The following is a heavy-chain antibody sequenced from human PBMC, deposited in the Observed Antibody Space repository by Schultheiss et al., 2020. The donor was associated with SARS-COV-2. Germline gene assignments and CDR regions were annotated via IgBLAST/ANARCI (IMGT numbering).Heavy chain of an antibody. CDR1: GFTFSNAW. D-gene: IGHD5-24*01. J-gene: IGHJ6*02. CDR3: ARERGYRKVFQDDYYYGMDV. Sequence: GESLKISFAASGFTFSNAWMSWVRQAPGKGLEWVGRIKSKTDGGTTDYAAPVKGRFTISRDDSKNTLYLQMNSLKTEDTAVYYCARERGYRKVFQDDYYYGMDVWGQGTTVTVSS. CDR2: IKSKTDGGTT. V-gene: IGHV3-15*01.